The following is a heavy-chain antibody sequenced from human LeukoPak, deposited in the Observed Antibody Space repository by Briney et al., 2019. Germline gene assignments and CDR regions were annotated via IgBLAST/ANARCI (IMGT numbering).Heavy chain of an antibody. CDR2: IIPIFGTA. Sequence: WASVKASCKASGGTFSSYAISWVRQAPGQGLEWLGGIIPIFGTANYAQKFQGRVTITADESTSTAYMQLSSLRSEDTAVYYCAEAGPDAFDIWGQGTMVTVSS. D-gene: IGHD6-13*01. CDR3: AEAGPDAFDI. V-gene: IGHV1-69*13. J-gene: IGHJ3*02. CDR1: GGTFSSYA.